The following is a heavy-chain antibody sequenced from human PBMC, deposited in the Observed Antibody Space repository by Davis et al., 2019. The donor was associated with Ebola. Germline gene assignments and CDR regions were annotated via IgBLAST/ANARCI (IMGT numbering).Heavy chain of an antibody. Sequence: GESLKISCAASGFTFTNYGMHWVRQAPGKGLEWVSRISGSGGDPHYADSVKGRFTISRDNSKNTLYLQMNSLRAEDTAVFYCVRGGSATAYWGQGTPVTVSS. CDR3: VRGGSATAY. J-gene: IGHJ1*01. V-gene: IGHV3-23*01. CDR2: ISGSGGDP. CDR1: GFTFTNYG. D-gene: IGHD2-15*01.